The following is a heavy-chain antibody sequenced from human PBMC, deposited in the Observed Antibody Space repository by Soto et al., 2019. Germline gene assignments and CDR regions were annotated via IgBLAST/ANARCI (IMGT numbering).Heavy chain of an antibody. V-gene: IGHV3-13*01. CDR2: IDTAGDT. D-gene: IGHD3-9*01. CDR1: GFTFRNYD. Sequence: GGSLRLSCIASGFTFRNYDMHWVRQATGKGLEWVSVIDTAGDTYYAGSVKGRFTISREDAKNSLYLQMNSLRAGDTAVYYCVRGMGDTGYYDNWFDPWGQGPLVTVSS. CDR3: VRGMGDTGYYDNWFDP. J-gene: IGHJ5*02.